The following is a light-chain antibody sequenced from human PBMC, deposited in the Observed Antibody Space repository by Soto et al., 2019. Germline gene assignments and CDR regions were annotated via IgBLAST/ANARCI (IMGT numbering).Light chain of an antibody. CDR3: QQRSNWPPIT. J-gene: IGKJ5*01. V-gene: IGKV3-11*01. Sequence: EIVLTQSPATLSLSPGERATLSCRASQSASTYLAWYQQKPGQAPRLLIYDASNRATGIPARFSGSGSGTDFTLTISSLEPEDFAVYYCQQRSNWPPITFGQGTRLEIK. CDR1: QSASTY. CDR2: DAS.